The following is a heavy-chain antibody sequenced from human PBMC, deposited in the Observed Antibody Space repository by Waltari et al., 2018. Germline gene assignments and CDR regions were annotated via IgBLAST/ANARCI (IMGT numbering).Heavy chain of an antibody. J-gene: IGHJ4*02. Sequence: QVQLQESGPGLVKPSETLSLTCTVSGDSINNYYWGWIRQPPGMRLEWIWYISHTGITRYSPSLKSRVTISVDTSKNQFSLRLESVSAADTAVYYCARSFDFWSGYSLGYWGQGTLVTVAS. V-gene: IGHV4-59*01. CDR1: GDSINNYY. D-gene: IGHD3-3*01. CDR2: ISHTGIT. CDR3: ARSFDFWSGYSLGY.